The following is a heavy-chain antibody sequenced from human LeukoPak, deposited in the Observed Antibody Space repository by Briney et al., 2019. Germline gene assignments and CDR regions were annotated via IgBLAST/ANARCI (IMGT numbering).Heavy chain of an antibody. D-gene: IGHD3-22*01. Sequence: GGSLKISFKGSGYSFTSYWIGWVRQMPGKGLEWMGIIYLGDSDNRYRPSFQGQVTISADKAISTDYLQWSSLKASDTAMYYCARHVPPLNYYDSSPPDYWGQGTLVTVSS. V-gene: IGHV5-51*01. CDR1: GYSFTSYW. J-gene: IGHJ4*02. CDR3: ARHVPPLNYYDSSPPDY. CDR2: IYLGDSDN.